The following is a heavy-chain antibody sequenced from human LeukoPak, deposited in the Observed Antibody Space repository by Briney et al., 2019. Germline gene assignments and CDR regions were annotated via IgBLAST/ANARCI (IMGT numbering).Heavy chain of an antibody. CDR2: VSGSGGST. Sequence: GGSLRLSCAASGFTFSSYAMSWVRQAPGKGLEWVSSVSGSGGSTYYADSVKGRFTISRDNSKNTLYLQMNSLRAEDTVVYYCATPPGRVRGVNWFDPWGQGTLVTVSS. V-gene: IGHV3-23*01. CDR3: ATPPGRVRGVNWFDP. CDR1: GFTFSSYA. J-gene: IGHJ5*02. D-gene: IGHD3-10*01.